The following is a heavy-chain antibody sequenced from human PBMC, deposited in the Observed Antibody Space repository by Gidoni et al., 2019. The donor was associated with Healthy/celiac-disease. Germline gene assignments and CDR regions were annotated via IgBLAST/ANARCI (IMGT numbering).Heavy chain of an antibody. V-gene: IGHV3-13*01. CDR3: ERGETAKEDTAFDY. D-gene: IGHD5-18*01. J-gene: IGHJ4*02. CDR1: GFTFSSYD. Sequence: EVQLLASGGGLVQPGGSLRPSCAASGFTFSSYDMHWVRQATGKGLEWVSAIGTAGDTYYPGSVKGRVTIYRENAKNSLYLQMNSLRAGDTAVYYCERGETAKEDTAFDYWGQGTQVTVSS. CDR2: IGTAGDT.